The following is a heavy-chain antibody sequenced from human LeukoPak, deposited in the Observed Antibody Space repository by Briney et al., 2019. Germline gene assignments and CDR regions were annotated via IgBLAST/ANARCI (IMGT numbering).Heavy chain of an antibody. CDR2: IYYSGST. Sequence: SETLSLTCTVSGASISSGGYYWSWIRQHPGKGLEWIGYIYYSGSTYYKSSLKSRVTISVDTSKNQFSLKLSSVTAADTAVYYCARENCSGGSCYSGFDYWGQGTLVTVSS. J-gene: IGHJ4*02. CDR1: GASISSGGYY. CDR3: ARENCSGGSCYSGFDY. V-gene: IGHV4-31*03. D-gene: IGHD2-15*01.